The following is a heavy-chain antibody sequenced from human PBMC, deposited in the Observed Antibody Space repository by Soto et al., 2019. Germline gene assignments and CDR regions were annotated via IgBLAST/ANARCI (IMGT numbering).Heavy chain of an antibody. V-gene: IGHV4-39*01. CDR3: ARHTPAISISEH. Sequence: PSETLSLTCTVSGGSISSSSYYWGWIRQPPGKGLEWIGSIYYSGSTYYNPSLKSRVTISIDTSKNQFSLKLSSVTAAYTAVYYCARHTPAISISEHWGQGTLVT. J-gene: IGHJ1*01. CDR1: GGSISSSSYY. CDR2: IYYSGST. D-gene: IGHD2-15*01.